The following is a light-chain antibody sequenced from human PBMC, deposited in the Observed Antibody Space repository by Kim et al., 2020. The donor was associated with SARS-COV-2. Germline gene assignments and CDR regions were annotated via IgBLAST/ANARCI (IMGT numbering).Light chain of an antibody. V-gene: IGKV1-9*01. CDR3: QRYSFYPRT. Sequence: GDRVTITCRVSQGIGDYLAWYQQSPGKAPKLLIYAASTLQSGVPSRFSGSGSGTEFTLTITSLQPEDFATYFCQRYSFYPRTFGQGTKVDIK. J-gene: IGKJ1*01. CDR1: QGIGDY. CDR2: AAS.